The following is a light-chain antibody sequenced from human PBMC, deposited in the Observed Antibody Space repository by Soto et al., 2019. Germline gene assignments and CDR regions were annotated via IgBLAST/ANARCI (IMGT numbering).Light chain of an antibody. CDR2: GAS. CDR3: QQRSNWQVT. Sequence: EIGLTNSPGTLSLSPGERATLSCRASQSVSSSYLAWYQQKPGQAPRLLIYGASSRATGIPDRFSGSGSGTDFTLTISSLEPEDFAVHYCQQRSNWQVTFGGVTKVDIK. J-gene: IGKJ4*01. V-gene: IGKV3D-20*02. CDR1: QSVSSSY.